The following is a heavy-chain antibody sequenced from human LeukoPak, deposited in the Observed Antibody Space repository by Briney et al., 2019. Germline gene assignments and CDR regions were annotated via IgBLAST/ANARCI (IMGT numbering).Heavy chain of an antibody. CDR3: AKDLVRGNYYDSSGSSD. CDR2: ISGSGGST. CDR1: GFTVSSNS. Sequence: GGSLRLSCAASGFTVSSNSVSWVRQAPGKGLEWVSAISGSGGSTYYADSVKGRFTISRDNSKNTLYLQMNSLRAEDTAVYYCAKDLVRGNYYDSSGSSDWGQGTLVTVSS. D-gene: IGHD3-22*01. V-gene: IGHV3-23*01. J-gene: IGHJ4*02.